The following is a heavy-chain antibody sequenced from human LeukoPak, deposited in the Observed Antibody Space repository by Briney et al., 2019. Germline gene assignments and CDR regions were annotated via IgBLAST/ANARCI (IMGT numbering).Heavy chain of an antibody. J-gene: IGHJ6*03. Sequence: GGSLRLSCAASGFTFSSYWMSWVRQAPGKGLEWVANIKQDGSEKYYVDSVKGRFTISRDNAKNSLYLQMNSLRAEDTAVYYCARDKDSYYDFWSGYPSHYYYMDVWGKGTTVTVSS. CDR1: GFTFSSYW. CDR3: ARDKDSYYDFWSGYPSHYYYMDV. D-gene: IGHD3-3*01. V-gene: IGHV3-7*01. CDR2: IKQDGSEK.